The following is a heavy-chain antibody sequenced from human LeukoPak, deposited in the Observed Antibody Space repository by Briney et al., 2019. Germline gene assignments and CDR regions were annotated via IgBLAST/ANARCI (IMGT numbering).Heavy chain of an antibody. Sequence: GASVKVSCKASGGTFSSYAISWVRQAPGQGLEWMGGIIPIFGTANYAQKFQGRVTITADESTSTAYMELSSLRSEDTAVYYCARANLAITVTTYFQHWGQGTLVTVSS. V-gene: IGHV1-69*13. CDR3: ARANLAITVTTYFQH. CDR2: IIPIFGTA. CDR1: GGTFSSYA. J-gene: IGHJ1*01. D-gene: IGHD4-17*01.